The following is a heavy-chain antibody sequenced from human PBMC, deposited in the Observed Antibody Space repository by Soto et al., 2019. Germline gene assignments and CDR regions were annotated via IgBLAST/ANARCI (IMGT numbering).Heavy chain of an antibody. J-gene: IGHJ4*02. CDR2: ISYDGSNK. Sequence: QVQLVESGGGVVQPGRSLRLSCAASGFTFSSYAMHWVRQAPGKGLEWVAVISYDGSNKYYAASVKGRFTISRDNSKNTLYLQMNSLRAEDTAVYYCATEEARSVYWGQGPLVTVSS. V-gene: IGHV3-30-3*01. CDR1: GFTFSSYA. CDR3: ATEEARSVY. D-gene: IGHD1-26*01.